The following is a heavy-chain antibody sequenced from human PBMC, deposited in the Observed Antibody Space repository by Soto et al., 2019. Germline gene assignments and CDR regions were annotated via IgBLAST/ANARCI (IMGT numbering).Heavy chain of an antibody. J-gene: IGHJ5*02. D-gene: IGHD2-15*01. V-gene: IGHV3-21*01. CDR3: ARGYTEYCSGVTCYCFDP. CDR2: ISSSASHI. CDR1: GFSFSSYS. Sequence: GGSLRLSCAASGFSFSSYSMNWVRQAPGKGLEWVSSISSSASHINYADSVKGRFTISRDNAKKSLYLQMNSLRAEDTAVYYWARGYTEYCSGVTCYCFDPWGQGTLFTVSS.